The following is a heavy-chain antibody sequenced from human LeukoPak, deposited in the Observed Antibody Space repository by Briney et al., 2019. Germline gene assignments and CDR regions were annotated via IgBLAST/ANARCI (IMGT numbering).Heavy chain of an antibody. Sequence: SETLSLTCTVSGGSISSSSYYWGWIRQPPGKGLEWIGSIYYSGSTYYNPSLKSRVTISVDTSKNQFSLKLSSVTAADTAVYYCARPNDILTGYHEYYFDYWGQGTLVTVSS. J-gene: IGHJ4*02. V-gene: IGHV4-39*01. D-gene: IGHD3-9*01. CDR3: ARPNDILTGYHEYYFDY. CDR2: IYYSGST. CDR1: GGSISSSSYY.